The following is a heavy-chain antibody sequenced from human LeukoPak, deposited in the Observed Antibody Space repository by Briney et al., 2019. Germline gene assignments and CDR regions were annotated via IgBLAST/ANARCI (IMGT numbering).Heavy chain of an antibody. D-gene: IGHD1-14*01. CDR1: GGSISSSGYY. J-gene: IGHJ6*02. Sequence: SQTLSLTCSVSGGSISSSGYYWSWIRQHPEKGLEWIGYIYYSGSTYYNPSLKSRVTMSVDTSKNQFSLKLSSVTAADTAVYYCARDRTNYFGLDVWGQGTTVTVSS. V-gene: IGHV4-31*03. CDR2: IYYSGST. CDR3: ARDRTNYFGLDV.